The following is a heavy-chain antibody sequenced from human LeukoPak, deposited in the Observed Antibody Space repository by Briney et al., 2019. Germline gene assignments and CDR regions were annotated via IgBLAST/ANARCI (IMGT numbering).Heavy chain of an antibody. CDR2: IYSGGNT. D-gene: IGHD3-22*01. CDR1: GFLVSSKY. J-gene: IGHJ3*02. Sequence: GGSLRLSCAASGFLVSSKYMSWVRQAPGKGLEWVSFIYSGGNTYYADSVKGRFTISRDNSKNTLYLQMNSLRAEDTAVYYCARDHRPLNYYDTSGGFDIWGQGTMVTVSS. CDR3: ARDHRPLNYYDTSGGFDI. V-gene: IGHV3-66*01.